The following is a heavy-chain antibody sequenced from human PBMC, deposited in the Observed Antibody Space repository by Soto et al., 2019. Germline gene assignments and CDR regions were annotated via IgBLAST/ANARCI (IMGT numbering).Heavy chain of an antibody. Sequence: QVQLQQWGAGLLKPSETLSLTCAVYGGSFSGYYWSWIRQPPGKGLEWIGEINHSGSTNYNPTLKRRVTISVDTSKNQFSLKLSSVTAADTAVYYCARGRVEVVAATSLAFDTWGQGTMVTVSS. J-gene: IGHJ3*02. CDR2: INHSGST. CDR3: ARGRVEVVAATSLAFDT. D-gene: IGHD2-15*01. V-gene: IGHV4-34*01. CDR1: GGSFSGYY.